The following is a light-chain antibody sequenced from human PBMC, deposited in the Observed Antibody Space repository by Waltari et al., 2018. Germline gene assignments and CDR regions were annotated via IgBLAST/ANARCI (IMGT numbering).Light chain of an antibody. V-gene: IGLV2-11*01. CDR2: DVS. J-gene: IGLJ3*02. CDR3: CSYVGSHTNWV. CDR1: SSDVGDYNF. Sequence: QSALTQPRSVSGSPGQSVTISCTGTSSDVGDYNFVSWYQQHPGKAPKLMIHDVSKRPSGVPDRFSGSKSGNTASLTISGLQAEDEAEYYCCSYVGSHTNWVFGGGTKLTVL.